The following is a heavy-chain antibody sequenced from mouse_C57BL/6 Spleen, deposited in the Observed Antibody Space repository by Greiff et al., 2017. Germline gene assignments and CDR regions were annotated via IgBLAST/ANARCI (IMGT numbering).Heavy chain of an antibody. CDR1: GYSFTGYF. CDR2: INPYNGDT. J-gene: IGHJ4*01. Sequence: VQLKQSGPELVKPGDSVKISCKASGYSFTGYFMNWVMQSHGKSLEWIGRINPYNGDTFYNQKFKGKATLTVDKSSSTAHMELRSLTSEASAVYYCARGDYDDAIDYWGQGTSVTVSS. V-gene: IGHV1-20*01. D-gene: IGHD2-4*01. CDR3: ARGDYDDAIDY.